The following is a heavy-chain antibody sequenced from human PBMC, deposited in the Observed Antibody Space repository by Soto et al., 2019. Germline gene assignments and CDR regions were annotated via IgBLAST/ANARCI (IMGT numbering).Heavy chain of an antibody. Sequence: QVQLQESGPGLVKPSGTCSLTGPVSVGSISIIPWGPGVPRSPGKGREYIGEISHSGTSNSNSSLKSRVTLSVDRSKNHFSLTLTSVTAADTAVYYCARVVLSITRGAFDAWGQGTPVIVSS. CDR2: ISHSGTS. CDR1: VGSISIIPW. V-gene: IGHV4-4*02. CDR3: ARVVLSITRGAFDA. J-gene: IGHJ3*01. D-gene: IGHD1-20*01.